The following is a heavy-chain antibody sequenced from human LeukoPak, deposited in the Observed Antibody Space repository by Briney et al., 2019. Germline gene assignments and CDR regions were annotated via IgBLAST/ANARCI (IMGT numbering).Heavy chain of an antibody. D-gene: IGHD6-13*01. V-gene: IGHV3-30*03. CDR1: GFTFSSYG. CDR2: ISYDGSNK. Sequence: PGGSLRLSCAASGFTFSSYGMHWVRQAPGKGLEWVAVISYDGSNKYYADSVKGRFTISRDNSKNTLYLQMNSLRAEDTAVYYCAGTYSSSWYDSDYWGQGTLVTVSS. J-gene: IGHJ4*02. CDR3: AGTYSSSWYDSDY.